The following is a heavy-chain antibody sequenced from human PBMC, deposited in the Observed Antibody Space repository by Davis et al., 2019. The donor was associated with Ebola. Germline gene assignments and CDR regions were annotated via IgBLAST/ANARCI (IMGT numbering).Heavy chain of an antibody. CDR2: ISYDGSNK. J-gene: IGHJ4*02. V-gene: IGHV3-30*18. CDR1: GFTFSSYG. CDR3: AKDSQVLTIGAAFDL. Sequence: GESLKISCAASGFTFSSYGMHWVRQAPGKGLEWVAVISYDGSNKYYADSVKGRFTISRDNSKNTLYLQMNSLRAEDTAVYYCAKDSQVLTIGAAFDLWGQGILVTVSS. D-gene: IGHD3-3*01.